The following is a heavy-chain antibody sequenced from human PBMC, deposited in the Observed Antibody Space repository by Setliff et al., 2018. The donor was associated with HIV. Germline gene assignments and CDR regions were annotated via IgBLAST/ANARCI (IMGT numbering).Heavy chain of an antibody. CDR3: AKGKNWFDF. J-gene: IGHJ5*01. CDR1: GFTFSSYW. CDR2: INQDGSEQ. Sequence: HPGGSLRLSCAASGFTFSSYWMTWVRQAPGKGLEWVANINQDGSEQNFVDSVTGRFTISRDNAKNSLYLRMNSLRAEDTAIYYCAKGKNWFDFWGQGTLVTVSS. V-gene: IGHV3-7*03.